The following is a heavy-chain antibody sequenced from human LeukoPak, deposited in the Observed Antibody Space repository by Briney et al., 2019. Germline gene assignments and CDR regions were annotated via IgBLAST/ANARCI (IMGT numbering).Heavy chain of an antibody. CDR1: GYTFTDYY. D-gene: IGHD6-19*01. J-gene: IGHJ4*02. CDR3: ARADIAVAGWDFDC. Sequence: ASVKVSCKAFGYTFTDYYIHCVRQAPGQGLAWVGWINPNSGATTYAQSFQGRVTMTRDTSISTAYMELSRLTSDDTAVYYCARADIAVAGWDFDCWGQGTLVTVSS. V-gene: IGHV1-2*02. CDR2: INPNSGAT.